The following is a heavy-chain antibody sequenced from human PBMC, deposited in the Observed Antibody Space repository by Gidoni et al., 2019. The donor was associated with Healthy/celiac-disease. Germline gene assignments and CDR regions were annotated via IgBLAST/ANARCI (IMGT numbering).Heavy chain of an antibody. Sequence: EVQLVESGGGLVQPGGSLRLSCAASGFTFSSYWMSWVRQAPGKGLEWVANIKQDGSEKYYVDSVKGRFTISRDNAKNSLYLQMNSLRAEDTAVYYCARALLLWFGESASLFDIWGQGTMVTVSS. CDR2: IKQDGSEK. D-gene: IGHD3-10*01. J-gene: IGHJ3*02. CDR3: ARALLLWFGESASLFDI. CDR1: GFTFSSYW. V-gene: IGHV3-7*04.